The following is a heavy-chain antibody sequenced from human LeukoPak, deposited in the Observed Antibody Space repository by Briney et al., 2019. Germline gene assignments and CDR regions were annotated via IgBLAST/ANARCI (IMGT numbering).Heavy chain of an antibody. CDR3: SRHAHSPSYEF. Sequence: SETLSLTCAVYGGSFSGYYWSWIRQPPGKGLEWIGEINHSGSTNYNPSLKSRVTISVDTSQNQFSLKLFSLTAADTAVYYCSRHAHSPSYEFWGQGILVTVSS. J-gene: IGHJ4*02. CDR2: INHSGST. D-gene: IGHD3-3*01. V-gene: IGHV4-34*01. CDR1: GGSFSGYY.